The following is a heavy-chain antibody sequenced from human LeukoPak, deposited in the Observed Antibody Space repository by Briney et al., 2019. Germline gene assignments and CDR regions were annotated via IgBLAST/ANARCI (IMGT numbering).Heavy chain of an antibody. V-gene: IGHV1-2*02. CDR3: TKGQGITVAGTD. Sequence: ASVKVSCKASGYTFSGYYIHWVRQAPGQGLEWMGWINPSSGATRYAQKFQDRVTMSSDTSITTAYMDLSRLRSDDTAVYYCTKGQGITVAGTDWGQGTMVTVSS. CDR1: GYTFSGYY. CDR2: INPSSGAT. D-gene: IGHD6-19*01. J-gene: IGHJ3*01.